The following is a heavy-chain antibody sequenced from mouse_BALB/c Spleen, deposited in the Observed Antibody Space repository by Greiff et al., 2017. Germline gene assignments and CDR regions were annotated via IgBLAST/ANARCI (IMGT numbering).Heavy chain of an antibody. Sequence: EVQLKESGPGLVKPSQSLSLTCTVTGYSITSDYAWNWIRQFPGNKLEWMGYISYSGSTSYNPSLKSRISITRDTSKNQFFLQLNSVTTEDTATYYCASGYRFAYWGQGTLVTVSA. CDR1: GYSITSDYA. CDR2: ISYSGST. J-gene: IGHJ3*01. D-gene: IGHD2-2*01. V-gene: IGHV3-2*02. CDR3: ASGYRFAY.